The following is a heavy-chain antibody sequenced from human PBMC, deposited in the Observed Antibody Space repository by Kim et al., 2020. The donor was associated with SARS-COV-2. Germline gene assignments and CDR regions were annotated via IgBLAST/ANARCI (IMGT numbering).Heavy chain of an antibody. CDR3: ARDSVRHFDY. D-gene: IGHD6-6*01. J-gene: IGHJ4*02. Sequence: FNDYAVSVKSQITINPATSKNQFSLQLNSVTPEDTAVYYCARDSVRHFDYWGQGTLVTVSS. V-gene: IGHV6-1*01. CDR2: FN.